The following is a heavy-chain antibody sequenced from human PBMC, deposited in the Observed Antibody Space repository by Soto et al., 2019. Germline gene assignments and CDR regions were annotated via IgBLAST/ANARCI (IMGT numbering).Heavy chain of an antibody. CDR2: IYYSGST. Sequence: PSETLSLTCTVSGGSISSSSYYWGWIRQPPGKGLEWIGSIYYSGSTYYNPSLKSRVTISVDTSKNQFSLKLSSVTAADTAVYYCARLTMVRGLRWFDPWGQGTLVTVSS. CDR1: GGSISSSSYY. V-gene: IGHV4-39*01. CDR3: ARLTMVRGLRWFDP. D-gene: IGHD3-10*01. J-gene: IGHJ5*02.